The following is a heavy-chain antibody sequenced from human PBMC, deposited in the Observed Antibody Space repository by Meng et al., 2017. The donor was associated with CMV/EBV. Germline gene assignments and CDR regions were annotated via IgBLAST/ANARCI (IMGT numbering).Heavy chain of an antibody. V-gene: IGHV3-21*01. Sequence: GESLKISCAASGFTFSSYSMNWVRQAPGKGLEWVSSISSSSSYIYYADSVKGRFTISRDNAKNSLYLQMNSLRAEDTAVYYCASIEMAIPYYYYGMDVWGQGTTVTVSS. J-gene: IGHJ6*02. CDR2: ISSSSSYI. CDR3: ASIEMAIPYYYYGMDV. D-gene: IGHD5-24*01. CDR1: GFTFSSYS.